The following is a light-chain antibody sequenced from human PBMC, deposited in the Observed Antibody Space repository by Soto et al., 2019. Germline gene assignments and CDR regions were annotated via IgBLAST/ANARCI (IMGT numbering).Light chain of an antibody. V-gene: IGKV3-20*01. Sequence: DIVLTQSPGTLSLSPGERATLSCRSSQSVSSNYLAWYQQKPDKAPRLVIYDVSGRATGIPDRFSGSGSGTEFTLTISRLEPDDSAVYYCQQYGISPTFGQGTKVEIK. J-gene: IGKJ1*01. CDR2: DVS. CDR1: QSVSSNY. CDR3: QQYGISPT.